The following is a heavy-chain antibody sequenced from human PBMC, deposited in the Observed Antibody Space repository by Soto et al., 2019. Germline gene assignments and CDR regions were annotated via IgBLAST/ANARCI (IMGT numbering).Heavy chain of an antibody. Sequence: GGSLRLSCLTSGFPFSDYYMSWIRQAPGKGLEWLSHISPKSTYRNYADSVKSRFTISRDNTKSSLFLQMNSLGVEDTAVYYCVRGGGGGLFEHWGQGVLVTVSS. V-gene: IGHV3-11*06. D-gene: IGHD2-21*01. CDR2: ISPKSTYR. J-gene: IGHJ4*02. CDR3: VRGGGGGLFEH. CDR1: GFPFSDYY.